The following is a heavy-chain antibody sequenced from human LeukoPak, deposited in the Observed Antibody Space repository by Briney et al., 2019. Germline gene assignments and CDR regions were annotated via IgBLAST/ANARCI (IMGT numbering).Heavy chain of an antibody. V-gene: IGHV3-23*01. J-gene: IGHJ4*02. CDR3: AKISTVTANFDH. D-gene: IGHD4-17*01. CDR1: GFAFGNYA. CDR2: IDSSGSYT. Sequence: GGSLRLSCAASGFAFGNYAMGWVRQAPGKGLEWVSSIDSSGSYTHSADSVKGRFTISRDNSENTVYLQMNSLRAEDTAVYSCAKISTVTANFDHWGQGTLVTVSS.